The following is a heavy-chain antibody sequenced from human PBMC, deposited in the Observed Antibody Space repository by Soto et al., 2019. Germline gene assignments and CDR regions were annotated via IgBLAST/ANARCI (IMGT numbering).Heavy chain of an antibody. J-gene: IGHJ4*02. CDR2: INAGNGDT. CDR1: GYTFTSYA. CDR3: ARLALWHSTTWYYFDY. V-gene: IGHV1-3*01. D-gene: IGHD6-13*01. Sequence: ASVKVSCKASGYTFTSYAIHWVRQAPGQGFEWMGWINAGNGDTQYSQKFQGRVTFTSDTSASTAYMEVSSLRSEDTAVYYCARLALWHSTTWYYFDYWGQGTPVTVSS.